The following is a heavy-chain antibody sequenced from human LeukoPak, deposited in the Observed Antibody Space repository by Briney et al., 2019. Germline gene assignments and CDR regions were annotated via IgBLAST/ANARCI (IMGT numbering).Heavy chain of an antibody. CDR3: ARGPIFGVVMNGFYYFDY. D-gene: IGHD3-3*01. CDR1: GFTFSSYA. V-gene: IGHV3-7*01. J-gene: IGHJ4*02. Sequence: GGSLRLSCAASGFTFSSYAMSWVRQAPGKGLEWVANIKQDGSEKYYVDSVKGRFTISRDNAKNSLYLQMNSLRAEDTAVYYCARGPIFGVVMNGFYYFDYWGQGTLVTVSS. CDR2: IKQDGSEK.